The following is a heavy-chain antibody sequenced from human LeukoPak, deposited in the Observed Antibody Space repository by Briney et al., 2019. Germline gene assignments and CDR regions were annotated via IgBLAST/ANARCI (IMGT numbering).Heavy chain of an antibody. CDR2: IKEDGSEK. V-gene: IGHV3-7*05. J-gene: IGHJ4*02. Sequence: PGGSLRLSCAASGFTFSTSWMTWVRQARAKGLEYVVNIKEDGSEKYYVDSVKGRFTISRDNAKNSLYLQMSSLRGDDTAVYYCVRDCGFHTFDFWGQGTLVTVSS. CDR3: VRDCGFHTFDF. CDR1: GFTFSTSW. D-gene: IGHD2-21*01.